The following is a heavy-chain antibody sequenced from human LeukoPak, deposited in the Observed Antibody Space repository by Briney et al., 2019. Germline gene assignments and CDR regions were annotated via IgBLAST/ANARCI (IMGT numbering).Heavy chain of an antibody. CDR1: GFTFSSYS. Sequence: GGSLRLSCAASGFTFSSYSMNWVRQAPGKGLEWVSYISSSSSTIYYADSVKGRFTISRDNAKNSLYLQMNSLRAEDTAVYYCARVLYCSGDSCYHYYYYMDVWGKGTTVTVSS. CDR3: ARVLYCSGDSCYHYYYYMDV. D-gene: IGHD2-15*01. V-gene: IGHV3-48*01. J-gene: IGHJ6*03. CDR2: ISSSSSTI.